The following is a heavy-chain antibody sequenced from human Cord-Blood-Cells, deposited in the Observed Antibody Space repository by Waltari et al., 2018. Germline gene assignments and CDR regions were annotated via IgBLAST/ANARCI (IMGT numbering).Heavy chain of an antibody. V-gene: IGHV4-34*01. CDR1: GGSFSCYY. J-gene: IGHJ4*02. CDR3: ARGYCSSTSCYTRRGNYFDY. D-gene: IGHD2-2*02. CDR2: INHSGST. Sequence: VQLQQWGAGLLKPSETLSLTCAVYGGSFSCYYWSWKHQPPGTVLEWTGEINHSGSTNYNPSLRSRVTISVDTSKNQFSLKLSSLTAADTAVYYCARGYCSSTSCYTRRGNYFDYWGQGTLVTVSS.